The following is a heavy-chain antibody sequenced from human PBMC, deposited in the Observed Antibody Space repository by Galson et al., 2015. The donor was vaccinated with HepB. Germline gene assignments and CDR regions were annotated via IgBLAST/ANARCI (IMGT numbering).Heavy chain of an antibody. CDR2: ISGSGGST. D-gene: IGHD5-24*01. CDR1: GFTFSSYA. J-gene: IGHJ3*02. V-gene: IGHV3-23*01. CDR3: AKDAATMRGSRAYAFDI. Sequence: SLRLSCAASGFTFSSYAMSWVRQAPGKGLEWVSAISGSGGSTYYADSVKGRFTISRDNSKNTLYLQMNSLRAEDTAVYYCAKDAATMRGSRAYAFDIWGQGTMVTVSS.